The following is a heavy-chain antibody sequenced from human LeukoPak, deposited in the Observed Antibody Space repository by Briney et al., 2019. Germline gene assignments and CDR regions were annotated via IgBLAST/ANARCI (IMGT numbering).Heavy chain of an antibody. J-gene: IGHJ4*02. V-gene: IGHV4-34*01. CDR1: GGPFSGYY. CDR2: INHSGST. D-gene: IGHD3-16*02. Sequence: ASETLSLTCAVYGGPFSGYYWSGIPQPPGKGREGIGEINHSGSTNYNPSLKSRVTISVDTSKNQFSLKLSSVTAADTAVYYCARGDFGLKTGVIVRTTYSPYFDYWGQGTLVTVSS. CDR3: ARGDFGLKTGVIVRTTYSPYFDY.